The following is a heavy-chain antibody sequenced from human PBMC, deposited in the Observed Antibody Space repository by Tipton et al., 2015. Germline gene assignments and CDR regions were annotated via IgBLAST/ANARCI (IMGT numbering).Heavy chain of an antibody. CDR2: IYYSGST. J-gene: IGHJ6*02. CDR1: GGSISSSSYY. CDR3: ARHLYYYYYGMDV. Sequence: TLSLTCTVSGGSISSSSYYWGWIRQPPGKGLEWIGSIYYSGSTYYNPSLKSRVTISVDTSKNQFSLKLSSVTAADTAVYYCARHLYYYYYGMDVWGQGTTATVSS. V-gene: IGHV4-39*01.